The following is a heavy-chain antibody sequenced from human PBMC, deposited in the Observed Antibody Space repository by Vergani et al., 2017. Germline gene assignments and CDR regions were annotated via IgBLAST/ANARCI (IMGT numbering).Heavy chain of an antibody. CDR1: GFTVSSNY. J-gene: IGHJ2*01. V-gene: IGHV3-66*02. D-gene: IGHD4-17*01. Sequence: EVQLVESGGGLVQPGGSLRLSCAASGFTVSSNYMSWVRQAPGKGLEWVSVIYIGGSTYYADSVKGRFTISRDNSKNTLYLQMNSLRAEDTAVYYCARGSSNPLYGPRHVDLWGRGTLVTVSS. CDR2: IYIGGST. CDR3: ARGSSNPLYGPRHVDL.